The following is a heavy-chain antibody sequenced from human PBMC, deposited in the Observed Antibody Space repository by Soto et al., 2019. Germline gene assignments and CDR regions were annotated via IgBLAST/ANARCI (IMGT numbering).Heavy chain of an antibody. V-gene: IGHV3-23*01. D-gene: IGHD3-9*01. CDR2: SYSTGGT. CDR3: ARDRGPDGIWTFDS. J-gene: IGHJ4*02. Sequence: PGGSLRLSCAASGFTFSSYAMSWVRQAPGKGLEWVAESYSTGGTEYADSVKGRFTIFRDKSKSTLFLQMNNLGVGDTALYYCARDRGPDGIWTFDSWGQGTLVTVSS. CDR1: GFTFSSYA.